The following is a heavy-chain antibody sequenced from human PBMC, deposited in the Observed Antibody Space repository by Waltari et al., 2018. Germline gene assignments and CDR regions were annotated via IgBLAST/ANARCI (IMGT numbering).Heavy chain of an antibody. Sequence: QVQLQQWGAGLLKPSETLSLTCAVYGGSFSGYYWSWLRQPQGKGLEWIGEINHSGSNNYNPALKSRVTRSVDTSKNQFSLKRSSVTAADAAVYYCARRTAARTDYWGQGTLVTVSS. D-gene: IGHD6-6*01. CDR1: GGSFSGYY. V-gene: IGHV4-34*01. CDR2: INHSGSN. J-gene: IGHJ4*02. CDR3: ARRTAARTDY.